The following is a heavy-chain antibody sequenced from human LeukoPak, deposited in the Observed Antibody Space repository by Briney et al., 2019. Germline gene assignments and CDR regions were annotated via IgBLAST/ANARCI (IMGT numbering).Heavy chain of an antibody. CDR3: ARHGGSYSFDS. CDR2: IYYSGST. J-gene: IGHJ4*02. Sequence: PSETLSLTCTVSGDSIGSGSYYWSWIRQPPGKGLEWIGYIYYSGSTNYNPSLKSRVTISVDTSKNQFSLKLSSVTAADTAVYYCARHGGSYSFDSWGQGTLVTVSS. V-gene: IGHV4-61*01. CDR1: GDSIGSGSYY. D-gene: IGHD1-26*01.